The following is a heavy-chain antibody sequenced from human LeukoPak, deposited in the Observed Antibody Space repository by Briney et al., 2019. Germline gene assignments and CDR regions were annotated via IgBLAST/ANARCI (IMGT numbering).Heavy chain of an antibody. D-gene: IGHD2-2*01. CDR2: ISSSGSTI. J-gene: IGHJ5*02. CDR1: GFTFSDYY. CDR3: ARDRDIVVVPADNNWFDP. Sequence: GGSLRLSCAASGFTFSDYYMSWIRQAPGKGLEWVSYISSSGSTIYYADSVKDRFTISRDNAKNSLCLQMNSLRAEDTAVYYCARDRDIVVVPADNNWFDPWGQGTLVTVSS. V-gene: IGHV3-11*01.